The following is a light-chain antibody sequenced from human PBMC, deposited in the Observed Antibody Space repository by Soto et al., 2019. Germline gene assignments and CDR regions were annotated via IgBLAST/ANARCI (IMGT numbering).Light chain of an antibody. Sequence: QSALTQPASVSGSPGQSITISCTGTSGDVGGYNYVSWYQLDPGKAPKLIIYEVNNRPSGVSNRFSGSKSGNTASLTISGXXXXXXXDXYCTSYTSSGPWVFGGGTKLTV. V-gene: IGLV2-14*01. J-gene: IGLJ3*02. CDR1: SGDVGGYNY. CDR2: EVN. CDR3: TSYTSSGPWV.